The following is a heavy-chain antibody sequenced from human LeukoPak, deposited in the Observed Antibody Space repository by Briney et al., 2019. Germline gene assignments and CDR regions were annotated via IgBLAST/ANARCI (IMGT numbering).Heavy chain of an antibody. D-gene: IGHD6-6*01. Sequence: SQTLSLTCAVSGGSISSGGYSWSWIRQPPGKGLQCIGYIYHSGSTYYSPSLKSRVTISVDTSKNQLSLKLRSVTAADTAVYYCARDRSVGVLPAPPFDFWGQGTLVTVSS. V-gene: IGHV4-30-4*07. CDR1: GGSISSGGYS. CDR3: ARDRSVGVLPAPPFDF. J-gene: IGHJ4*02. CDR2: IYHSGST.